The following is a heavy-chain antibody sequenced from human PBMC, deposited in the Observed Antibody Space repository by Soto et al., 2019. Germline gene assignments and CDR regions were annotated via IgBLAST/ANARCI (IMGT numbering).Heavy chain of an antibody. Sequence: GESLKISCKGSGYSFTSYWIGWVRQMPGKGLEWMGIIYPGDSDTRYSPSFQGQVTISADKSISTAYLQWSSLKASDTAMYYCARSDIVVVPAATNPDAFDIWGQGTMVTVSS. CDR1: GYSFTSYW. D-gene: IGHD2-2*01. CDR3: ARSDIVVVPAATNPDAFDI. CDR2: IYPGDSDT. J-gene: IGHJ3*02. V-gene: IGHV5-51*01.